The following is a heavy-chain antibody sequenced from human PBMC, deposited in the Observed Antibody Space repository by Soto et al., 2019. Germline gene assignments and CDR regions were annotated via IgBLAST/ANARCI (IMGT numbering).Heavy chain of an antibody. V-gene: IGHV1-24*01. D-gene: IGHD1-26*01. CDR2: FDPEDGET. CDR1: GYTLTELS. J-gene: IGHJ4*02. CDR3: ATRSGSYSPLDFDY. Sequence: ASVKVSCKVSGYTLTELSMHWVRQAPGKGLEWMGGFDPEDGETIYAQKFQGRVTMTEDTSTDTAYMELSSLRSEDTAVYYCATRSGSYSPLDFDYWGQGTLVTVSS.